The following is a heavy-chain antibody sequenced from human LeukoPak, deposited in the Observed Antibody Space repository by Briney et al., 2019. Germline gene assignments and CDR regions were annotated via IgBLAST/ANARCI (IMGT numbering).Heavy chain of an antibody. CDR2: IYSGGST. V-gene: IGHV3-53*01. CDR3: ARYSSGWYGHFDY. D-gene: IGHD6-19*01. J-gene: IGHJ4*02. CDR1: VFTVSSND. Sequence: GGSLRLSCAASVFTVSSNDMSWVRQAPGKGLEWVSIIYSGGSTYYADSVKGRFTISRDNSKNTLYLQMNSVRADDTGVYYCARYSSGWYGHFDYWGQGTLVTVSS.